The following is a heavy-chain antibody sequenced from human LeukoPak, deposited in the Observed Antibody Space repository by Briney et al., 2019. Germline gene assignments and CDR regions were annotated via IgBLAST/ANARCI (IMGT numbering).Heavy chain of an antibody. CDR3: AKDQQQLVLHYYYYYGMDV. Sequence: GGSLRLSCAASGLTLSSYAMSWVRQAPGKGLEWVSAISGSGGSTYYADSVKGWFTISRDNSKNTLYLQMNSLRAEDTAVYYCAKDQQQLVLHYYYYYGMDVWGKATTVTVSS. J-gene: IGHJ6*04. V-gene: IGHV3-23*01. CDR2: ISGSGGST. CDR1: GLTLSSYA. D-gene: IGHD6-13*01.